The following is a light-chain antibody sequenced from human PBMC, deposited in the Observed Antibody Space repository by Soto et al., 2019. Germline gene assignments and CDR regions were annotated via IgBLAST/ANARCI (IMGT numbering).Light chain of an antibody. J-gene: IGKJ2*01. CDR1: QSVSAN. CDR3: QQYFNWRT. CDR2: GAS. V-gene: IGKV3-15*01. Sequence: EIVMTQSPATLSVSPGERATLSCRASQSVSANLAWYQQKPGQAPRLLIYGASTRATGIPARFSGSGSGTEFTHKISSLQSEDFAVYCCQQYFNWRTFGQGTKLEIK.